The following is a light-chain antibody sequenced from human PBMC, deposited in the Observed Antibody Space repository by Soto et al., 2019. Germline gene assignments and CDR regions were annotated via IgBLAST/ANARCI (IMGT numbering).Light chain of an antibody. CDR1: QAVPNN. CDR2: KAS. CDR3: QQYGSSPLT. J-gene: IGKJ4*01. V-gene: IGKV1-5*03. Sequence: DIHLTQSPSFLSASVGDRVTITCRPSQAVPNNMAWYQQKPGKAPKLLIYKASSLESGVPSRFSGSGSGTEFTLTINSLQPDDFAVYYCQQYGSSPLTFGGGTKVDIK.